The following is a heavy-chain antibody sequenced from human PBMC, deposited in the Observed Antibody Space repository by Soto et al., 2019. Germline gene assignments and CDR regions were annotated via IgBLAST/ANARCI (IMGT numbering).Heavy chain of an antibody. Sequence: ASVKVSCKACGDTFTSYAMHWVRQAPGQRLEWMGWINAGNGNTKYSQKFQGRVTITRDTSASTAYMELSSLRSEDTAVYYCARDRLELRFLEEDNWFDPWGQGTLVTVSS. D-gene: IGHD3-3*01. CDR3: ARDRLELRFLEEDNWFDP. CDR1: GDTFTSYA. J-gene: IGHJ5*02. V-gene: IGHV1-3*01. CDR2: INAGNGNT.